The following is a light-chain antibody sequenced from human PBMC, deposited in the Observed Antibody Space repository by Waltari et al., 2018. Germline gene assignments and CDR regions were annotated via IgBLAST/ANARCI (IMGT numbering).Light chain of an antibody. CDR2: GVS. CDR1: QSDSSN. Sequence: TVMTQSPVALSVSPGARVTLPCRASQSDSSNLAWYQQKPGQAPRLLIYGVSTRATGIPARFSGSGSGTEFTLTISSLQSEEFAVYYCQQYNDWPPVTFGGGTKVEIK. J-gene: IGKJ4*01. V-gene: IGKV3-15*01. CDR3: QQYNDWPPVT.